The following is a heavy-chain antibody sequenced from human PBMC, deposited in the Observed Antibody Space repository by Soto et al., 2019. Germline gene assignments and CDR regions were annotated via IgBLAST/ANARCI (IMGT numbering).Heavy chain of an antibody. Sequence: GGSLRLSCTASGFTFSTYAMSWVRQAPGKGLEWVSTISDSGSTYYTDSVKGRFTISRDNSKNTLYLEMNSLRAEDTAVYYCAKDKGGRYCSRTSCLYSFDYWGQGTLVTVSS. J-gene: IGHJ4*02. CDR3: AKDKGGRYCSRTSCLYSFDY. V-gene: IGHV3-23*01. D-gene: IGHD2-2*01. CDR2: ISDSGST. CDR1: GFTFSTYA.